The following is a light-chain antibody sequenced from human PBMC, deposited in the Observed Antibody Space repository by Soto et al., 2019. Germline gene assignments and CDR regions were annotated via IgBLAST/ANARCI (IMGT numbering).Light chain of an antibody. CDR1: SSNIGRNT. Sequence: QSVLTQPPSASGTPGQRVTISCSGSSSNIGRNTVNWYQQFPGTAPKLLIYGNNQWPSGVPDRFYGSKSGTSASLAISGLQSEDEVDYYCAAWDDSLSGPVFGGGTKLTVL. V-gene: IGLV1-44*01. J-gene: IGLJ3*02. CDR2: GNN. CDR3: AAWDDSLSGPV.